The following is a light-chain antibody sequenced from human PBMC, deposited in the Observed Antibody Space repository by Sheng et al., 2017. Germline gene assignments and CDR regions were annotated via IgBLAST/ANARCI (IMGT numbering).Light chain of an antibody. V-gene: IGKV4-1*01. Sequence: DIVMTQSPDSLAVSLGERATINCKSSQSVLYSSNNKNYLAWYQQKPGQPPKLLIYWASTRESGVPDRFSGSGSGTDFTFTISSLQPEDIATYYCQQYDNLPRYTFGQGTKLEI. CDR2: WAS. J-gene: IGKJ2*01. CDR3: QQYDNLPRYT. CDR1: QSVLYSSNNKNY.